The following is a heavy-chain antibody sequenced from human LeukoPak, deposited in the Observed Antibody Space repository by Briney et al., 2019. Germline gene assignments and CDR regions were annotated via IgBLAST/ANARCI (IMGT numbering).Heavy chain of an antibody. D-gene: IGHD3-10*01. Sequence: LGESLKISCKGSGHSFSSYWIGWVRQMPGKGLEWMGIIYPGDSDTRYSPSFQGQVTISADKSISTAYLQWSSLKASDTAMYYCARLITMVRGVTESRYFDYWGQGTLVTVSS. CDR2: IYPGDSDT. CDR3: ARLITMVRGVTESRYFDY. CDR1: GHSFSSYW. J-gene: IGHJ4*02. V-gene: IGHV5-51*01.